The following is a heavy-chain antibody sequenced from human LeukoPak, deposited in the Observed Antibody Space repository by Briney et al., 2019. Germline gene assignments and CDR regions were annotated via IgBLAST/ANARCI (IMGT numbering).Heavy chain of an antibody. CDR3: ARREGVRGPDY. CDR1: GGSISSSSYY. D-gene: IGHD3-10*01. J-gene: IGHJ4*02. CDR2: IYYSGST. V-gene: IGHV4-39*07. Sequence: SETLSLTCTVSGGSISSSSYYWGWIRQPPGKGLEWIGSIYYSGSTYYNPSLKSRVTISVDTSKNQFSLKLSSVTAADTAVYYCARREGVRGPDYWGQGTLVTVSS.